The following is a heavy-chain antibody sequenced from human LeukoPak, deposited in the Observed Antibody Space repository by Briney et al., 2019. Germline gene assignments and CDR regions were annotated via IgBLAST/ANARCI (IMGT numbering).Heavy chain of an antibody. J-gene: IGHJ4*02. CDR3: ARASPVLSSGVTFDY. V-gene: IGHV3-48*03. CDR2: ISGSGNI. D-gene: IGHD6-19*01. Sequence: GGSLRLSCAASGFTFSTYEMNWVRQAPGKGLEWVSYISGSGNIYYADSVKGRFTISRDTPKNSLYLQMNSRRDEDTAIYYCARASPVLSSGVTFDYWGQGTLVTVSS. CDR1: GFTFSTYE.